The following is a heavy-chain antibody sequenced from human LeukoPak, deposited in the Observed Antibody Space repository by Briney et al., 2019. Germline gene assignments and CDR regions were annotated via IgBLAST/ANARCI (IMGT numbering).Heavy chain of an antibody. CDR1: GFTFSSYG. J-gene: IGHJ6*02. V-gene: IGHV3-30*03. D-gene: IGHD6-19*01. Sequence: GGSLRLSCAASGFTFSSYGMHWVRQAPGKGLEWVAVISYDGSNKYYADSVKGRFTISRDNSKNTLYLQMNSLRAEDTAVYYCARSSSGGYYYYYGMDVWGQGTTVTVSS. CDR3: ARSSSGGYYYYYGMDV. CDR2: ISYDGSNK.